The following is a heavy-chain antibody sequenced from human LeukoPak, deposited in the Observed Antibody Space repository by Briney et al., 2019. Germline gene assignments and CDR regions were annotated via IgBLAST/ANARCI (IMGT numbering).Heavy chain of an antibody. CDR2: TGFSDT. D-gene: IGHD3-16*01. CDR1: GYRFRNYW. CDR3: ARLLGTGPPFAY. J-gene: IGHJ4*02. V-gene: IGHV5-51*01. Sequence: GESLKISCQGSGYRFRNYWIGWERQMPGKGLEWVGSTGFSDTIYNPSFLGHVTISADKSINAAYLQWSSLKASDTALYYCARLLGTGPPFAYWGQGTLVTVSS.